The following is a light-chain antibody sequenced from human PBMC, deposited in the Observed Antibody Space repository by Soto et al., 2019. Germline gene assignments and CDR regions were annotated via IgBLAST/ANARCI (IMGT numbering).Light chain of an antibody. Sequence: QSALTQPRSVSGSPGQSVTISCTGTSSDGGGYNYVSWYQQHPGKAPKLMIYDVSKRPSGVPDRFSGSKSGNTASLTISGLQAEDEADYYCCSYAGSCTFYVFGTGTKV. J-gene: IGLJ1*01. V-gene: IGLV2-11*01. CDR3: CSYAGSCTFYV. CDR1: SSDGGGYNY. CDR2: DVS.